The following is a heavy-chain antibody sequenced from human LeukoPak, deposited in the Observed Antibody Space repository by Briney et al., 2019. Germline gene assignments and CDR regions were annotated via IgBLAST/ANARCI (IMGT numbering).Heavy chain of an antibody. D-gene: IGHD5-18*01. V-gene: IGHV5-51*01. Sequence: GESLKISCKGSGYTFTSYWISWVRQMPGKGLEWMGIIYPGDSETRYSPSFQGQVTISADKSISTAYLQWSSLKASDTAMYYCARLFAGYSYGFYFEYWGQGTLVTVSS. CDR2: IYPGDSET. CDR3: ARLFAGYSYGFYFEY. J-gene: IGHJ4*02. CDR1: GYTFTSYW.